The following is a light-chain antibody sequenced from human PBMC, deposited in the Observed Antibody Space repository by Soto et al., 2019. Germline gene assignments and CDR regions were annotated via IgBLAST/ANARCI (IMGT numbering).Light chain of an antibody. V-gene: IGLV1-40*01. J-gene: IGLJ2*01. CDR1: SSNIGAGYD. Sequence: QSVLTQPPSVSGAPGQRVTISCTGSSSNIGAGYDVHWYQQLPGTAPKLLIYGNSNRPSGVPDRFSGSKSGTSASLAITGLQAEDEADYYCQSYCSSLTVFGGGTKLTVL. CDR2: GNS. CDR3: QSYCSSLTV.